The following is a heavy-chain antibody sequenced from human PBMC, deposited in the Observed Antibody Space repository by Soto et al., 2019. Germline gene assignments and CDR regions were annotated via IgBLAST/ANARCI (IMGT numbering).Heavy chain of an antibody. D-gene: IGHD1-1*01. Sequence: QITLKESGPTLVKPTQTLTLTCSFSGFSLSTNGAGVGWIRQPPGKALEWLALIYWNDDKLYCPSLKSRLTITKDTSKNPVVLTMTNMDPMDTSTYFCAHRLLEPYKAASFDYWGQGSLVIVSS. CDR3: AHRLLEPYKAASFDY. CDR2: IYWNDDK. CDR1: GFSLSTNGAG. J-gene: IGHJ4*02. V-gene: IGHV2-5*01.